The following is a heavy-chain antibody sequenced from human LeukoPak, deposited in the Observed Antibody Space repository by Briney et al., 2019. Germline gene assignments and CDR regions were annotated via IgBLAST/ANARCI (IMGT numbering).Heavy chain of an antibody. V-gene: IGHV3-23*01. J-gene: IGHJ4*02. CDR1: GFTFSSYS. CDR2: ISGSGDNT. D-gene: IGHD3-22*01. CDR3: AKGSYYDSSGSFYFDY. Sequence: PGGSLGLSCAASGFTFSSYSMNWVRQAPGKGLEWVSGISGSGDNTYYADSVKGRFTISRDNSKNTLYVQVNSLGTEDTAAYYCAKGSYYDSSGSFYFDYWGQGTLVTVSS.